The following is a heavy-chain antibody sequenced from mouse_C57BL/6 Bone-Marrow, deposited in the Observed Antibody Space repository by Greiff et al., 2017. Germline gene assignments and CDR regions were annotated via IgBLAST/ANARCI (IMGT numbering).Heavy chain of an antibody. J-gene: IGHJ4*01. CDR1: GYTFTSYW. V-gene: IGHV1-55*01. Sequence: QVQLQQPGAELVKPGASVKMSCKASGYTFTSYWITWVKQRPGQGLEWIGDIYPGSGSTNYNEQFKSKATLTVDTSSSTAYMQRSSLTSEDSAVYYCARWGDEYAMDYWGQGTSVTVSS. CDR2: IYPGSGST. CDR3: ARWGDEYAMDY.